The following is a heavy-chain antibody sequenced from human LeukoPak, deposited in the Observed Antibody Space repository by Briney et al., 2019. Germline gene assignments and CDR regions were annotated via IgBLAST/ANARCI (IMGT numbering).Heavy chain of an antibody. CDR3: AKDHPHSDIVVVPAAIGFDY. CDR2: IYSGGST. V-gene: IGHV3-23*03. CDR1: GFTFSSYA. J-gene: IGHJ4*02. Sequence: GGSLRLSCAASGFTFSSYAMSWVRQAPGKGPEWVSVIYSGGSTYYADSVKGRFTISRDNSKNTLYLQMNSLRAEDTAVYYCAKDHPHSDIVVVPAAIGFDYWGQGTLVTVSS. D-gene: IGHD2-2*01.